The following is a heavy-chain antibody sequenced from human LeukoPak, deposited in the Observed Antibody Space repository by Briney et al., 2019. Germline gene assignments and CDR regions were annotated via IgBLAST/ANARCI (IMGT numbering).Heavy chain of an antibody. Sequence: GGSLRLSCAASGFTFSNYSMNWVRQAPGKGLEWVSSISSTGSYIYYADSVKGRFTISRDNAKNSLYLQMNSLRAEDTAVYYCARGKAGNWNYDGGYPRNAFDIWGQGTMVTVSS. CDR3: ARGKAGNWNYDGGYPRNAFDI. CDR2: ISSTGSYI. CDR1: GFTFSNYS. J-gene: IGHJ3*02. V-gene: IGHV3-21*01. D-gene: IGHD1-7*01.